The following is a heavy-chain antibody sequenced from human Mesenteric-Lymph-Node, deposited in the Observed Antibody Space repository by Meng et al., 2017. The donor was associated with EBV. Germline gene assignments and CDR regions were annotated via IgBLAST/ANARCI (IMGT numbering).Heavy chain of an antibody. J-gene: IGHJ4*02. CDR2: IYHSGST. CDR3: ARGEVFDS. CDR1: GGSINSFY. V-gene: IGHV4-59*07. Sequence: QVQLQESGQGLVKPSDTLSLTCNVSGGSINSFYWSWIRQHPGKGLEWIGYIYHSGSTNYNPSLKSRVTMSVDMSKNQFSLKLSSVTAADTAVYYCARGEVFDSWGQGTLVTVSS.